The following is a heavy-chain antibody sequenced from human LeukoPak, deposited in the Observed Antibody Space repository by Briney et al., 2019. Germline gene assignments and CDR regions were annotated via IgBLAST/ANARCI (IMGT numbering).Heavy chain of an antibody. CDR2: IYYSGST. J-gene: IGHJ3*02. CDR1: GGSISSYY. Sequence: SSETLSLTCTVSGGSISSYYWSWIRQPPGKGLEWIGYIYYSGSTNYNPSLKSRVTISVDTSKNQFSLKLSSVTAADTAVYYCASAATGIVGASTNGAFDIWGQGTMFTVSS. V-gene: IGHV4-59*08. D-gene: IGHD1-26*01. CDR3: ASAATGIVGASTNGAFDI.